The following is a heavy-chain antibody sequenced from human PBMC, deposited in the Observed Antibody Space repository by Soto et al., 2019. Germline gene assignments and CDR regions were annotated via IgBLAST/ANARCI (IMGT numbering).Heavy chain of an antibody. CDR3: ARDPYYDDSSGSMGGYYYYGMDV. CDR1: GYTFTGYY. CDR2: INPNSGGT. V-gene: IGHV1-2*02. J-gene: IGHJ6*02. Sequence: GASVKVSCKASGYTFTGYYMHWVRQAPGQGLEWMGWINPNSGGTNYAQKFQGRVTMTRDTSISTAYMELSRLRSDDTAVYYCARDPYYDDSSGSMGGYYYYGMDVWGQGTTVTVSS. D-gene: IGHD3-22*01.